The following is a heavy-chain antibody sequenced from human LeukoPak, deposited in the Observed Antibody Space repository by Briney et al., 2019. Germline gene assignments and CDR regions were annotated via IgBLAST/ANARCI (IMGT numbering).Heavy chain of an antibody. Sequence: SETPSLTCTVSGGSISNGGYYWSWIRQHPGKGLEWIGYVYHSGSTYYNPSLKSRVTISVDTSKNQFSLKLSSVTAADTAVYYCARTDSSGYYADYWGQGTLVTVSS. J-gene: IGHJ4*02. V-gene: IGHV4-31*03. D-gene: IGHD3-22*01. CDR1: GGSISNGGYY. CDR2: VYHSGST. CDR3: ARTDSSGYYADY.